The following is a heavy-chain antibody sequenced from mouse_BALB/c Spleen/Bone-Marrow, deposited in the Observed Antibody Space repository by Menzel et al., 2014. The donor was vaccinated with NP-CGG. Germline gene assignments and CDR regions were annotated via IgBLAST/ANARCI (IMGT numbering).Heavy chain of an antibody. Sequence: VQLQQSGGGLVQPKGSLKLSCAASGFTFNTYAMNWVRRAPGKGLEWVARIRSKSNNYATYYADSVKDRFTISRDDSQSMLYLQMNNLKTEDTAMYYCVASTYFDVWGAGTTVTVSS. V-gene: IGHV10-1*02. D-gene: IGHD6-1*01. J-gene: IGHJ1*01. CDR3: VASTYFDV. CDR2: IRSKSNNYAT. CDR1: GFTFNTYA.